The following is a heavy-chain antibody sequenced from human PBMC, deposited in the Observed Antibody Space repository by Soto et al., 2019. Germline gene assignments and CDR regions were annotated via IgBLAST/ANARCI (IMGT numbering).Heavy chain of an antibody. CDR1: GLTFSNYG. CDR3: ARVQMLYGISKIAGWFDS. CDR2: IGGSGITT. V-gene: IGHV3-23*01. Sequence: GGSLRLSCTASGLTFSNYGMTWVRQAPGKGLEWVSTIGGSGITTYYADSVKGRFTISRDNSGNTLNLQMNSLRADDTAVYHCARVQMLYGISKIAGWFDSWGQGTLVTAPQ. J-gene: IGHJ5*01. D-gene: IGHD2-2*02.